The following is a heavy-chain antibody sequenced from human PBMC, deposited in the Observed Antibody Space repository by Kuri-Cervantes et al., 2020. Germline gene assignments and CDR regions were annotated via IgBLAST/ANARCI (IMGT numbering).Heavy chain of an antibody. Sequence: GESLKISCAASGFTFSSYAMHWVRQAPGKGLEWVSVISYSGGNTYYAESVKGRFTISRDNSKNTLYLQMNSLRAEDTAVYYCAKSLFSGSYYHHYYYSMDVWGKGTTVTVSS. CDR1: GFTFSSYA. V-gene: IGHV3-23*01. CDR2: ISYSGGNT. CDR3: AKSLFSGSYYHHYYYSMDV. D-gene: IGHD3-10*01. J-gene: IGHJ6*04.